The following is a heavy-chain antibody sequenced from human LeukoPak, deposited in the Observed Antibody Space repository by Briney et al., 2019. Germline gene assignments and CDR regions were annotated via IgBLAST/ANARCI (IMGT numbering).Heavy chain of an antibody. D-gene: IGHD3-10*01. J-gene: IGHJ6*02. CDR2: ISSSGSTI. CDR3: ARDNVSCLLWFGESPYYYYGMDV. V-gene: IGHV3-48*03. Sequence: GGPLRLSCAASGFTFSSYEMNWVRQAPGKGLEWVSYISSSGSTIYYADSVKGRFTISRDNAKNSLYLQMNSLRAEDTAVYYCARDNVSCLLWFGESPYYYYGMDVWGQGTTVTVSS. CDR1: GFTFSSYE.